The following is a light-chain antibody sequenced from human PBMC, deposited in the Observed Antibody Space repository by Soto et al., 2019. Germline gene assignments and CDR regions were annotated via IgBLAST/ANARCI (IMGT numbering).Light chain of an antibody. Sequence: DIQMTQSPSSLSASVGDRVTITCRASQNIYTYLNWYQQKPGKAPKLLIFAASSLQSGVPSRFSGSGSRTDFTLTISSLQPEDFATYYCQQSSTAPFTFGPGTKVDIK. CDR3: QQSSTAPFT. CDR1: QNIYTY. V-gene: IGKV1-39*01. CDR2: AAS. J-gene: IGKJ3*01.